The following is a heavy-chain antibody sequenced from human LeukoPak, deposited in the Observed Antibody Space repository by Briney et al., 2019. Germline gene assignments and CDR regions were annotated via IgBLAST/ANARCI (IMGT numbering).Heavy chain of an antibody. Sequence: ASVKVSCKASGYSFGSFGINWVRQAPGQGLEWMGWISAYKGDTNYAQKLQGRVTMTTDTSTSTAYMDLRSLTSDDTAVYYCARGGYYGSGSFPGYWGQGTLVTVSS. D-gene: IGHD3-10*01. CDR1: GYSFGSFG. J-gene: IGHJ4*02. V-gene: IGHV1-18*01. CDR2: ISAYKGDT. CDR3: ARGGYYGSGSFPGY.